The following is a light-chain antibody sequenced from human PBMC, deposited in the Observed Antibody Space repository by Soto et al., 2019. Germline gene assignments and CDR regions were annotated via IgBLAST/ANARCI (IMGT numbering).Light chain of an antibody. J-gene: IGLJ3*02. CDR2: EVT. Sequence: QSALTQPASGYGSPGQSITISCTGTSSDVGNYNLVSWYQQHPGKAPKLMIYEVTKRPSGVSNRFSGSKSGNTASLTISGRQAEDEADYYCSLYGGSSTVVCGGGTQLTVL. CDR3: SLYGGSSTVV. CDR1: SSDVGNYNL. V-gene: IGLV2-23*02.